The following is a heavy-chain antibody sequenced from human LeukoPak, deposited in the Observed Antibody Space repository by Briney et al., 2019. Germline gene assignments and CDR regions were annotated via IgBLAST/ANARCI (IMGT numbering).Heavy chain of an antibody. D-gene: IGHD3-10*01. CDR1: GYTFTDYY. J-gene: IGHJ3*02. CDR3: AITYYYGSGINGAFDR. V-gene: IGHV1-2*02. CDR2: INPNSGGT. Sequence: ASVRVSCKASGYTFTDYYMHWVRQAPGQGPEWMGWINPNSGGTNYAQKFQGRVTMTRDTSISTAYMELSRLRSDDTAVYYCAITYYYGSGINGAFDRGGQGTMVTVSS.